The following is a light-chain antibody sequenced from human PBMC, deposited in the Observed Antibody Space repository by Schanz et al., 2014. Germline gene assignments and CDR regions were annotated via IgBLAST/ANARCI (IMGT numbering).Light chain of an antibody. J-gene: IGLJ3*02. CDR3: GTRDSSLNAWV. CDR2: DYS. V-gene: IGLV1-51*01. Sequence: QSVLTQPPSVSGAPGQRVTIACSGSTSNIGSDHVYWYQQFPGTAPRLLIYDYSKRPSGIPDRFSGSGSGTSATLAITGLQTGDEADYYCGTRDSSLNAWVFGGGTKLTVL. CDR1: TSNIGSDH.